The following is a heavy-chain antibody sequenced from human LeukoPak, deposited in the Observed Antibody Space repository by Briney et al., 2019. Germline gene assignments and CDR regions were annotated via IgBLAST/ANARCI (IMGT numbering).Heavy chain of an antibody. J-gene: IGHJ4*02. CDR2: IWFDGSNK. V-gene: IGHV3-33*01. CDR3: VRDIDFGAPTPGY. D-gene: IGHD4-17*01. CDR1: GSTLSSYG. Sequence: QPGRSLRLSCAVSGSTLSSYGMHWVRQAPGKGLEWVALIWFDGSNKYHSDSVKGRFTISRDNSKNTLYLQMNNLRDEDTAMYYCVRDIDFGAPTPGYWGQGTLVTVSS.